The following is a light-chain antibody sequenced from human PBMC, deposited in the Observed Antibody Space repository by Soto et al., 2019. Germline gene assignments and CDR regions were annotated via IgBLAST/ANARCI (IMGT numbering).Light chain of an antibody. J-gene: IGLJ1*01. CDR3: CSYAGSYTWV. CDR1: SSDIGNYDF. V-gene: IGLV2-14*01. Sequence: SVLTQPASVSGSPGQSITISCTGTSSDIGNYDFVSWYQQVPGTAPKAMIYEVSSRPSGVSNRFSGSKSGNTAALTISGLQAEDEADYYCCSYAGSYTWVFGSGTKVTVL. CDR2: EVS.